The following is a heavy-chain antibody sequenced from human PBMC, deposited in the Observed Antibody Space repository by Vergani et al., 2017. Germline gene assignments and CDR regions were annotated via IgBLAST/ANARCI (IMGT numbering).Heavy chain of an antibody. CDR1: GFSLSTSGVG. CDR3: AHRETRRDAFDI. D-gene: IGHD4-11*01. Sequence: QITLKESGPTLVKPTQTLTLTCTFSGFSLSTSGVGVGWIRQPPGKALEWLALIYWDDEKRYSPSLNSRLTITKDTSKNQVVLTMTSLDPVDTATYYCAHRETRRDAFDIWGQGTMVTVSS. J-gene: IGHJ3*02. CDR2: IYWDDEK. V-gene: IGHV2-5*02.